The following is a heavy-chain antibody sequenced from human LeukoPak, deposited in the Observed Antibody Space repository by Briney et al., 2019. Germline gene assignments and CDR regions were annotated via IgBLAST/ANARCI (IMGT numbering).Heavy chain of an antibody. CDR2: ISYDGSNK. CDR1: GFTFSSYA. D-gene: IGHD2-8*01. V-gene: IGHV3-30-3*01. J-gene: IGHJ4*02. CDR3: ARDYRYCTNGVCYIIDY. Sequence: PGRSLRLSCAASGFTFSSYAMHWVRQAPGKGLEWVAVISYDGSNKYYADSVKGRFTISRDNSKNTLYLQMNSLRAEDTAVYYLARDYRYCTNGVCYIIDYWAQGTLVTFSS.